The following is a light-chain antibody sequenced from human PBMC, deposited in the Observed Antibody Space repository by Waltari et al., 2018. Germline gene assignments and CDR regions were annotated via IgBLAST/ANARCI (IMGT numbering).Light chain of an antibody. Sequence: QPVLIQPPSASGTPGQRVTISCSGSSPNIGSNYVYWYQRVPGTAPNLLMYWDNWRPSGGPDRFSGSKSGTSAPLAISGVRAEDEADYHCAAWDDVLSGVVFGGGTKLIVL. J-gene: IGLJ2*01. CDR3: AAWDDVLSGVV. V-gene: IGLV1-47*01. CDR2: WDN. CDR1: SPNIGSNY.